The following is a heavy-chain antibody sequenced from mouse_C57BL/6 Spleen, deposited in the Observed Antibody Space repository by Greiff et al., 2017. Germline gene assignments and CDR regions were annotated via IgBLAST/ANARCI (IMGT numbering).Heavy chain of an antibody. D-gene: IGHD3-2*02. J-gene: IGHJ3*01. CDR2: IDPETGGT. V-gene: IGHV1-15*01. CDR3: TLRVGFAY. CDR1: GYTFTDYE. Sequence: VKLVESGAELVRPGASVTLSCKASGYTFTDYEMHWVKQTPVHGLEWIGAIDPETGGTAYNQKFKGKAILTADKSSSTAYMELRSLTSEDSAVYYCTLRVGFAYWGQGTLVTVSA.